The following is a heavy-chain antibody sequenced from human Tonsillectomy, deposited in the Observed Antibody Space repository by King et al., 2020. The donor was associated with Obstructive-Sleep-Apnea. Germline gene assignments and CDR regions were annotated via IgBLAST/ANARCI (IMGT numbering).Heavy chain of an antibody. CDR1: GFTFSSYA. CDR2: ISYDGSNK. J-gene: IGHJ4*02. Sequence: VQLVESGGGVVQPGRSLRLSCAASGFTFSSYAMHWVRQAPGKGLEWVAVISYDGSNKYYADSVKGRFTISRDNSKNTLYLQMNSLRAEDTAVYYCARDRSREWLWGTFDYWGQGTLVTVSS. D-gene: IGHD6-19*01. V-gene: IGHV3-30-3*01. CDR3: ARDRSREWLWGTFDY.